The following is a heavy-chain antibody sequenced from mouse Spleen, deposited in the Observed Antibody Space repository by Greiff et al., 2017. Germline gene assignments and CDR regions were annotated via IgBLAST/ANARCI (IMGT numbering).Heavy chain of an antibody. Sequence: VKLQESGPELVKPGASVKISCKASGYAFSSSWMNWVKQRPGKGLEWIGRIYPGDGDTNYNGKFKGKATLTADKSSSTAYMQLSSLTSEDSAVYFCAAYYRYDEDYWGQGTTLTVSS. CDR2: IYPGDGDT. CDR1: GYAFSSSW. CDR3: AAYYRYDEDY. J-gene: IGHJ2*01. V-gene: IGHV1-82*01. D-gene: IGHD2-14*01.